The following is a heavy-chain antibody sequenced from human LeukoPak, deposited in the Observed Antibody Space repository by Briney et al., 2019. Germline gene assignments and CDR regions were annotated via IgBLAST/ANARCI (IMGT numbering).Heavy chain of an antibody. CDR2: IYPADSDI. D-gene: IGHD2-15*01. CDR1: GYSINNYW. CDR3: ARQEYCSGASCYTWFDP. Sequence: GESLKVSCKGSGYSINNYWIAWVRQMPGKGLEWMGIIYPADSDIRYSPSFQGQVTISADKSISTAYLQWNSLKASDTAMYYCARQEYCSGASCYTWFDPWGQGTLVTVSS. V-gene: IGHV5-51*01. J-gene: IGHJ5*02.